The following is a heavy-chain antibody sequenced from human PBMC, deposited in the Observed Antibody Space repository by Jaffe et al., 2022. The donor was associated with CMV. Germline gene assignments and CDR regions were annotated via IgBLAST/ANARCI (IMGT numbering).Heavy chain of an antibody. V-gene: IGHV3-23*01. CDR1: GFTFSNYA. CDR2: FSDTGGSI. CDR3: AKVSAFDSSAQYFA. Sequence: EVQLLESGGGLVQPGGSLRLSCAASGFTFSNYAMSWVRQAPGKGLEWVSAFSDTGGSIQYADSVKGRFTISRDNSRNTLYLQMNSLRVEDTAVYYCAKVSAFDSSAQYFAWGQGTLVTVSS. D-gene: IGHD3-22*01. J-gene: IGHJ5*02.